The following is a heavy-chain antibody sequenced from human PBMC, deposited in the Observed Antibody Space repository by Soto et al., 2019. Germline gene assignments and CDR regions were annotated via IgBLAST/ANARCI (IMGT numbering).Heavy chain of an antibody. D-gene: IGHD5-18*01. V-gene: IGHV4-59*01. Sequence: SETLSLTCTVSGGSISSYYWSWIRQPPGKGLEWIGYIYYSGSTNYNPSLKSRVTISVDTSKNQFSMKLSSVTAADTAVFYCARCGYSYGYREDYYGMDVWGQGTTVTVSS. CDR2: IYYSGST. CDR1: GGSISSYY. J-gene: IGHJ6*02. CDR3: ARCGYSYGYREDYYGMDV.